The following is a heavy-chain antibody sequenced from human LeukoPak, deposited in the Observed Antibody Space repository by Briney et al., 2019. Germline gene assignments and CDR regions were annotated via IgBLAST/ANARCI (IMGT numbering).Heavy chain of an antibody. Sequence: GGSLRLSCAASGFTFSSYWMHWVRQAPGKGLEWVSVIYSGGSTYYADSVKGRFTISRDNAKNSLYLQMNSLRAEDTAVYYCARYRGYSGYDRIDYWGQGTLVTVSS. D-gene: IGHD5-12*01. CDR3: ARYRGYSGYDRIDY. CDR2: IYSGGST. J-gene: IGHJ4*02. CDR1: GFTFSSYW. V-gene: IGHV3-66*01.